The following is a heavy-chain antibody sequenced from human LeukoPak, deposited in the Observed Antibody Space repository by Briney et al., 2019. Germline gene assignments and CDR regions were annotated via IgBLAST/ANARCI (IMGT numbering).Heavy chain of an antibody. J-gene: IGHJ2*01. D-gene: IGHD1-1*01. CDR3: ARVRPPPLPNWYFDL. Sequence: ASVKVSCKASGYTFTSYAMHWVRQAPGQRLEWMGWINAGNGNTKYSQKFQGRVTITRDTSASTAYMELSSLRSEDTAVYYCARVRPPPLPNWYFDLWGRGTLVTVSS. CDR2: INAGNGNT. CDR1: GYTFTSYA. V-gene: IGHV1-3*01.